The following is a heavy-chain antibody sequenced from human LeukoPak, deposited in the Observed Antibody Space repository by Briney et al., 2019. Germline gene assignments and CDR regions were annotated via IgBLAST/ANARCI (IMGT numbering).Heavy chain of an antibody. CDR3: AKQWPVDY. Sequence: GGSLRLSCAVSGFTFSSYAMSWVRQAPGKGLEWVAGIRGSGGSTYYAGSVKGRFTISRDNSKNTLYLQMNSLRAEDTAVYYCAKQWPVDYWGQGTLVTVSS. CDR1: GFTFSSYA. J-gene: IGHJ4*02. CDR2: IRGSGGST. V-gene: IGHV3-23*01. D-gene: IGHD6-19*01.